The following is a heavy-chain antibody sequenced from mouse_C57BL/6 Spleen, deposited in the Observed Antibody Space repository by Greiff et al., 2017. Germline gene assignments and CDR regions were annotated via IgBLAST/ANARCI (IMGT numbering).Heavy chain of an antibody. CDR3: ARSPYGYAFDY. V-gene: IGHV7-3*01. CDR2: IRNKANGYTT. CDR1: GFTFTDYY. Sequence: EVMLVESGGGLVQPGGSLSLSCAASGFTFTDYYMSWVRQPPGKALEWLGFIRNKANGYTTEYSASVKGRFTISRDNSQSILYLQMNALRAEDSATYYCARSPYGYAFDYWGQGTTLTVSS. D-gene: IGHD2-2*01. J-gene: IGHJ2*01.